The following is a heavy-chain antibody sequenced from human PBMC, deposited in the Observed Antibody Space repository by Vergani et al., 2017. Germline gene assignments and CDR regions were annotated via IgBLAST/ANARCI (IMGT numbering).Heavy chain of an antibody. CDR2: IGGSGDST. D-gene: IGHD5-18*01. CDR3: AKDPATSMGF. Sequence: EVQLLESGGGLGQPGGSLRLSCAASGFIFTNYAMSWVRQAPGKGLEWVSTIGGSGDSTFYADSVKGRFAISRDNSKNTVYLQMNSLRAEDTVVYYCAKDPATSMGFGGQGILVTVSS. J-gene: IGHJ4*01. CDR1: GFIFTNYA. V-gene: IGHV3-23*01.